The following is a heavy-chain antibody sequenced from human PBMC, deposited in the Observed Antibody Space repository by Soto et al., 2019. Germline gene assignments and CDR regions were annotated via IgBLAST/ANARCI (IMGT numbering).Heavy chain of an antibody. V-gene: IGHV3-30-3*01. J-gene: IGHJ4*02. Sequence: QVQLVESGGGVVQPGRSLRLSCAASGFTFSSYAMHWVRQAPGKGLEWVAVISYDGSNKYYADSVKGRFTISRDNSKNTRYLQMNSLRAEDTAVYYCARGMTTVTTPADYWGQGTLVTVSS. D-gene: IGHD4-4*01. CDR1: GFTFSSYA. CDR2: ISYDGSNK. CDR3: ARGMTTVTTPADY.